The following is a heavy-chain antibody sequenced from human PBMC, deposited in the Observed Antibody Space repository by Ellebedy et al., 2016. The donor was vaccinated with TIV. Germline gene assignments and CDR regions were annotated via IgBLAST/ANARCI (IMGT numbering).Heavy chain of an antibody. Sequence: GESLKISCAASGFTFSNYAMTWVRQAPGKGLEWVSSISGSGSSPYYADSVKGRFTLSRDNSKNTLYLQGNSLRAEDTAIYFCAKHPAVGSYYYMDVWGKGTTVTVSS. CDR3: AKHPAVGSYYYMDV. J-gene: IGHJ6*03. V-gene: IGHV3-23*01. D-gene: IGHD3-10*01. CDR2: ISGSGSSP. CDR1: GFTFSNYA.